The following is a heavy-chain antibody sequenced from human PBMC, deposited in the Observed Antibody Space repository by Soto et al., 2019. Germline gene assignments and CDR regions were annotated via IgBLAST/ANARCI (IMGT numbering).Heavy chain of an antibody. Sequence: PSETLSLTCTVSGGSISSSSYYWGWIRQPPGKGLEWIGSIYYSGSTYYNPSLKSRVTISVDTSKNQFSLKLSSVTAADAAVYYCAKWCSGSYSNAFDIRGQETMVTGSS. CDR3: AKWCSGSYSNAFDI. CDR1: GGSISSSSYY. V-gene: IGHV4-39*01. CDR2: IYYSGST. D-gene: IGHD3-10*02. J-gene: IGHJ3*02.